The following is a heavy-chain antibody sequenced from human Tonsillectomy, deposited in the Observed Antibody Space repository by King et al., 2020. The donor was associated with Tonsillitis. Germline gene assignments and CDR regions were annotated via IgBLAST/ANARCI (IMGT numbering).Heavy chain of an antibody. Sequence: EVPLLESGGGLVQPGGSLRLSCAASGFTFSTYAMSWVRHAPGKGLEWVSVIYSGGDITYYADSVKGRFTISRDNSRNTLYLQLSSLRAEDTAVYHCAKSSSGYSLDHWGQGTLVTVSS. CDR3: AKSSSGYSLDH. J-gene: IGHJ4*02. D-gene: IGHD3-22*01. CDR2: IYSGGDIT. V-gene: IGHV3-23*03. CDR1: GFTFSTYA.